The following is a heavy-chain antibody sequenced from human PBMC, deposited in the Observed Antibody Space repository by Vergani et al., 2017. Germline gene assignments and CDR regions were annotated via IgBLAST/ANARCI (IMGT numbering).Heavy chain of an antibody. V-gene: IGHV4-59*01. CDR2: IYYSGST. CDR1: GGSISSYY. Sequence: QVQLQESGPGLVKPSETLSLTCTVSGGSISSYYWSWIRQPPGQGLEWIGYIYYSGSTNYNPSLKSRVTISVDTSKNQFSLKLSSVTAADTAVYYCARISAGITIFGVVTNARFDYWGQGTLVTVSS. J-gene: IGHJ4*02. D-gene: IGHD3-3*01. CDR3: ARISAGITIFGVVTNARFDY.